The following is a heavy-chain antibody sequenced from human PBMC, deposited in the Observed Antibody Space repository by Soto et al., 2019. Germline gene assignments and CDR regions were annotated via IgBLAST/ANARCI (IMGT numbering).Heavy chain of an antibody. J-gene: IGHJ3*02. CDR3: ARVKTIFGVGPHAFDI. CDR1: GFTFSDYY. V-gene: IGHV3-11*06. D-gene: IGHD3-3*01. Sequence: ESGGGLVKPGGSLRLSCAASGFTFSDYYMSWIRQAPGKGLEWVSYISSSSSYTNYADSVKGRFTISRDNAKNSLYLQMNSLRAEDTAVYYCARVKTIFGVGPHAFDIWGQGTMVTVSS. CDR2: ISSSSSYT.